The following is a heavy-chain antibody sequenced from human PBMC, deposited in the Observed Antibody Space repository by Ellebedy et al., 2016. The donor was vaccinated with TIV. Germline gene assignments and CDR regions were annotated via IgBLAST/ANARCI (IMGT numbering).Heavy chain of an antibody. D-gene: IGHD1-1*01. CDR3: ARLVSMGTHWFDS. CDR2: SYPGDSDT. Sequence: WESLKISCKGPGYSLTSYWIGWVRQMPGTGLESMGISYPGDSDTRHSPSFQRQVTISVDKSISPAYLHWSSLKASDTTMYYCARLVSMGTHWFDSWGQGTLVTVSS. V-gene: IGHV5-51*01. J-gene: IGHJ5*01. CDR1: GYSLTSYW.